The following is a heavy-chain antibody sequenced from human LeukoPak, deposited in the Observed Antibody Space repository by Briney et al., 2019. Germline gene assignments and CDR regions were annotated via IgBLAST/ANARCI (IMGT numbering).Heavy chain of an antibody. CDR2: IYYSGST. CDR3: ARVTGYMIGDYFDY. CDR1: GGSISSGSYY. J-gene: IGHJ4*02. D-gene: IGHD3-22*01. V-gene: IGHV4-61*10. Sequence: SQTLSLTCTVSGGSISSGSYYWSWIRQPAGKGLEWIGYIYYSGSTNYNPSLKSRVTISVKTSKNQFSLKLSSVTAADTAVYYCARVTGYMIGDYFDYWGQGTLVTVSS.